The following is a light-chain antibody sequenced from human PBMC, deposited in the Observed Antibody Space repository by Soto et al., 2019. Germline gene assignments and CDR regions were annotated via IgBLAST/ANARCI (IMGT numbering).Light chain of an antibody. J-gene: IGLJ1*01. Sequence: QSALTQPPSVSGSPGQSVTISCTGTSSDVGSYNRVSWYQQPPGTAPKLMIYEVSNRPSGVPERFSGSKSGNTASLTISGLQAEDEADYYCSSYTSSSNYVFGAGTKLTVL. CDR3: SSYTSSSNYV. V-gene: IGLV2-18*02. CDR2: EVS. CDR1: SSDVGSYNR.